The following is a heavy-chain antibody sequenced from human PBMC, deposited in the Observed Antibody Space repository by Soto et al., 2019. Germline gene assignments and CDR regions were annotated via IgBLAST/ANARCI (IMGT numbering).Heavy chain of an antibody. Sequence: GGSLRLSCAASGFTFSSYGMHWVRQAPGKGLEWVAVISYDGSNKYYADSVKGRFTISRDNSKNTLYLQMNSLRAEDTAVYYCAKDELSLYGPGYYGMDVWGQGTTVTVSS. J-gene: IGHJ6*02. CDR2: ISYDGSNK. V-gene: IGHV3-30*18. CDR1: GFTFSSYG. CDR3: AKDELSLYGPGYYGMDV. D-gene: IGHD3-16*02.